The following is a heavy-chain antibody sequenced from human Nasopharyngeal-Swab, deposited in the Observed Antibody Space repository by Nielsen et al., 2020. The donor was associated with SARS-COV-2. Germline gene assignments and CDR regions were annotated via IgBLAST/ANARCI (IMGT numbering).Heavy chain of an antibody. V-gene: IGHV1-24*01. CDR2: FDPEDGET. J-gene: IGHJ5*02. D-gene: IGHD6-6*01. CDR1: GYTLTELS. Sequence: ALVKVSCKVSGYTLTELSMHWVRQAPGKGLEWMGGFDPEDGETIYAQKFQGRVTMTEDTSTDTAYMELSSLRSEDTAVYYCAITTPYSSSAGPWFDPWGQGTLVTVSS. CDR3: AITTPYSSSAGPWFDP.